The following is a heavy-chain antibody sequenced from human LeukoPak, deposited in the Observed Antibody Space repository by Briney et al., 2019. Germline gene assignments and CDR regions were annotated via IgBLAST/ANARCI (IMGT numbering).Heavy chain of an antibody. V-gene: IGHV3-49*03. J-gene: IGHJ6*03. CDR3: SREAGDCYTTGCDYNYYYMDV. Sequence: PGGSLRLSCTVSGFTFGDHAMSWFRQAPGKGLEWVGLIRSQAYGGTTEYAASVKGRFTTSRDDSTSIAYLQMHGLKTEDTAVYYCSREAGDCYTTGCDYNYYYMDVWGKGTTVTVSS. D-gene: IGHD2-2*01. CDR2: IRSQAYGGTT. CDR1: GFTFGDHA.